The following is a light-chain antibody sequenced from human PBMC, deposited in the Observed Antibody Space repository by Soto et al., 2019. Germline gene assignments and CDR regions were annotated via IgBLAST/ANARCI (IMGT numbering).Light chain of an antibody. CDR3: CSYAGSNVI. V-gene: IGLV2-8*01. CDR1: KNDIGVYDF. J-gene: IGLJ2*01. CDR2: EVV. Sequence: QSALTQPPSASGSPGQSVTISCSGTKNDIGVYDFVSWYQHHPGKAPRLIIYEVVQRPSGVPDRFSGSKSGNTASLTVSGLQAEDEGEYYCCSYAGSNVIFGGGTQLTVL.